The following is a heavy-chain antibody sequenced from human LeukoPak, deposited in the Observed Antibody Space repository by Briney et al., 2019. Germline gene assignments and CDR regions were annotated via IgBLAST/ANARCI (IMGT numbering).Heavy chain of an antibody. V-gene: IGHV3-23*01. J-gene: IGHJ4*02. CDR1: GFTFSSYA. CDR3: AKGGTYYYDSSDYFDY. Sequence: GGSLRLSCAASGFTFSSYAMSWVRQAPGKGLEWVSATSSSDAGTYYADSVKGRFTISRDNSKNTLYLQMNSLRAEDTAVYYCAKGGTYYYDSSDYFDYWGQGTLVTVSS. D-gene: IGHD3-22*01. CDR2: TSSSDAGT.